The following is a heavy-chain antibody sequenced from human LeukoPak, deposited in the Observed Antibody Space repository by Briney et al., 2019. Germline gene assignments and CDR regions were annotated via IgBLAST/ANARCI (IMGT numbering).Heavy chain of an antibody. CDR1: GYTFTGYY. CDR3: ARGSGWRSGSDY. CDR2: INLNSGGT. D-gene: IGHD6-19*01. Sequence: ASVKVSCKASGYTFTGYYMHWVRHAPGQGLEWMGWINLNSGGTNYAQKFQGRVTMTRDTSISTAYMELSRLRSDDTAVYYCARGSGWRSGSDYWGQGTLVTVSS. V-gene: IGHV1-2*02. J-gene: IGHJ4*02.